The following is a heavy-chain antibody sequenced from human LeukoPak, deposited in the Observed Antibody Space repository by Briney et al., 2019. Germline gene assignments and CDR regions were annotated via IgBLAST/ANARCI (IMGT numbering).Heavy chain of an antibody. CDR3: ARGKAYSFDY. Sequence: PGGSLRLSCAASGFTLSSYSMNWVRQAPGKGLEWVSYLSSGSSTIYYADSVKGRFTISRDNAKNSLYLQMNSLRDEDTAVYYCARGKAYSFDYWGQGTLFTVSS. V-gene: IGHV3-48*02. CDR1: GFTLSSYS. CDR2: LSSGSSTI. J-gene: IGHJ4*02.